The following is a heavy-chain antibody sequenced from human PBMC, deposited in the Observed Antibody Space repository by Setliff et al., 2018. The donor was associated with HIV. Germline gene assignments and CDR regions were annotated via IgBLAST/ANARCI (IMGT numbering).Heavy chain of an antibody. CDR3: ARDKEKRYYNDSSGHYDWFDP. CDR2: INPSGGGA. Sequence: GASVKVSCKASGYTFISYYMHWVRQAPGQGLEWMGIINPSGGGASYAQKLQGRVTMTRDTSISTAYMDLSSLTSDDTAVYYCARDKEKRYYNDSSGHYDWFDPWGQGTLVTVSS. D-gene: IGHD3-22*01. CDR1: GYTFISYY. V-gene: IGHV1-46*04. J-gene: IGHJ5*02.